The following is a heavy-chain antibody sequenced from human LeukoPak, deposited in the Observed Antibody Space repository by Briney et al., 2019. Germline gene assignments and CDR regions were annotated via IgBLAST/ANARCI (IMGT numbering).Heavy chain of an antibody. CDR1: GDSISSSSSY. V-gene: IGHV4-39*07. J-gene: IGHJ4*02. D-gene: IGHD3-22*01. Sequence: SETLSLTCTVSGDSISSSSSYWGWIRQPPGEGLEWIGSIYYSGSTYYNTSLKSRVTISVDTSKNQFSLNLSSVTAADTAVYYCARQFRNDNSFDYWGQGTLVAVSS. CDR2: IYYSGST. CDR3: ARQFRNDNSFDY.